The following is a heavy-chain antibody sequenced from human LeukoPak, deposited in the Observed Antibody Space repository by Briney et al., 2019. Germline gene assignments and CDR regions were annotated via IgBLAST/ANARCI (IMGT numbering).Heavy chain of an antibody. CDR1: AYSFSSYD. Sequence: ASVKVSCKASAYSFSSYDINGVRQATGQGLEWMGWMNPNSGNTGYAQKFQGRVTMTRNTSINTAYMELSGLISEDTAVYFCTRAGERPIRYFDYWGQGTLVTVSS. D-gene: IGHD3-9*01. J-gene: IGHJ4*02. CDR3: TRAGERPIRYFDY. CDR2: MNPNSGNT. V-gene: IGHV1-8*01.